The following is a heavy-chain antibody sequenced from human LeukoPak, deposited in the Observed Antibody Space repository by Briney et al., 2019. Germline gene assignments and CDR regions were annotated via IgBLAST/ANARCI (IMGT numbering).Heavy chain of an antibody. CDR3: AKDSIPSTAGPYYLDY. Sequence: GGSLRLSCAAPGFTFSNYGMYWVRQAPGKGLKWVTFMRYDGSYQYYEDSVRGRFTISRDTSKNTLYLQMSSLTPQDTAIYYCAKDSIPSTAGPYYLDYWGQGTLVSVSS. J-gene: IGHJ4*02. V-gene: IGHV3-30*02. D-gene: IGHD2-2*02. CDR1: GFTFSNYG. CDR2: MRYDGSYQ.